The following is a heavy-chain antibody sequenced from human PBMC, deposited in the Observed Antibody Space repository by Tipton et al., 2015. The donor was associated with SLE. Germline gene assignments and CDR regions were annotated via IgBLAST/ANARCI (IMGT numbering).Heavy chain of an antibody. D-gene: IGHD1-26*01. V-gene: IGHV4-38-2*02. CDR3: ARDAYSGSSTYYYYYMDV. CDR2: IYTSGST. Sequence: TLSLTCAVSGFSINSGYYWAWIRQPPGKGLEWIGHIYTSGSTNYNPSLKSRVTISVDTSKNQFSLKLSSVTAADTAVYYCARDAYSGSSTYYYYYMDVWGKGTTVTVSS. J-gene: IGHJ6*03. CDR1: GFSINSGYY.